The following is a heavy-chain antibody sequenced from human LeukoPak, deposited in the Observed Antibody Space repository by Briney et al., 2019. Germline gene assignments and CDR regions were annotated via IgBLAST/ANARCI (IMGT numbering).Heavy chain of an antibody. CDR1: GGTFSSYA. CDR3: ARHSPSPVRGVIPFFEG. Sequence: ASVKVSCKASGGTFSSYAISWVRQAPGQGLEWMGGIIPIFGTANYAQKFQGRVTITADESTSTAYMELSSLRSEDTAVYYCARHSPSPVRGVIPFFEGWGQGTLVTVSS. D-gene: IGHD3-10*01. J-gene: IGHJ4*02. V-gene: IGHV1-69*01. CDR2: IIPIFGTA.